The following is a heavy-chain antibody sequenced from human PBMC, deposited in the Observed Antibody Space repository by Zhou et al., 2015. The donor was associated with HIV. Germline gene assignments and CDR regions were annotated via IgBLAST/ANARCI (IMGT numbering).Heavy chain of an antibody. J-gene: IGHJ2*01. CDR1: GGTFSSYA. Sequence: QVQLVQSGAEVKKPGSSVKVSCKASGGTFSSYAISWVRQAPGQGLEWMGGIIPIFGTANYAQKFQGRVTITADESTSTAYMELSSLRSEDTAVYYCARDRGLLNYDILTGSNWYFDLWGRGTLVTVSS. V-gene: IGHV1-69*01. CDR2: IIPIFGTA. CDR3: ARDRGLLNYDILTGSNWYFDL. D-gene: IGHD3-9*01.